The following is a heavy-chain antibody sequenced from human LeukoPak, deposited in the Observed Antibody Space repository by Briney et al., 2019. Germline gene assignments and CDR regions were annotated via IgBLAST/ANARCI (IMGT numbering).Heavy chain of an antibody. CDR1: GFTFSRYS. CDR3: ARESRIKSGL. Sequence: GGSLRLSCAASGFTFSRYSMNWVRQAPGKGLEWVAVISYDGSNKYYADSVKGRFTISRDNSKNTLCLQMNSLRAEDTAVYYCARESRIKSGLWGQGTLVTVSS. D-gene: IGHD3-10*01. V-gene: IGHV3-30*04. J-gene: IGHJ4*02. CDR2: ISYDGSNK.